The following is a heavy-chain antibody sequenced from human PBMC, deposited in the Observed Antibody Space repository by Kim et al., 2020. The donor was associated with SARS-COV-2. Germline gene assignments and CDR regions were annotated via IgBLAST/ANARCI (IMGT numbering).Heavy chain of an antibody. D-gene: IGHD3-10*01. Sequence: SETLSLTCAVYGGSFSGYYWSWIRQPPGKGLEWIGEINHSGSTNYNPSLKSRVTISVDTSKNQFSLKLSSVTAADTAVYYCARFTMVRGVKYYYYGMDVWGKGTTVTVSS. V-gene: IGHV4-34*01. CDR2: INHSGST. CDR1: GGSFSGYY. J-gene: IGHJ6*04. CDR3: ARFTMVRGVKYYYYGMDV.